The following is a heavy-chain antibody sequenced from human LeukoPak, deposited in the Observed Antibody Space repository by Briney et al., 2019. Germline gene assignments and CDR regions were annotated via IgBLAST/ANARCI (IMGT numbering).Heavy chain of an antibody. J-gene: IGHJ6*03. V-gene: IGHV1-69*05. CDR2: IIPIFGTA. Sequence: ALVKVSCKASGGTFSSYAISWVRQAPGQGLEWMGGIIPIFGTANYAQKFQGRVTITTDESTSTAYMELSSLRSEDTAVYYCARGGDTALVTPYYYYYMDVWGKGTTVTVSS. CDR3: ARGGDTALVTPYYYYYMDV. CDR1: GGTFSSYA. D-gene: IGHD5-18*01.